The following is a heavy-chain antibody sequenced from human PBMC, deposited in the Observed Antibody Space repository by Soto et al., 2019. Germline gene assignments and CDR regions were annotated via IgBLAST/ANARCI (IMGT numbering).Heavy chain of an antibody. J-gene: IGHJ4*02. Sequence: SETLSLTCTVSGGSISSSSYYWGWIRQPPGKGLEWIGSIYYSGSTYYNPSLKSRVTISVDTSKNQFSLKLSSVTAADTAVYYCERLFQYSSYAGCFDYSGQGTLVTVSS. CDR3: ERLFQYSSYAGCFDY. D-gene: IGHD6-6*01. CDR2: IYYSGST. CDR1: GGSISSSSYY. V-gene: IGHV4-39*01.